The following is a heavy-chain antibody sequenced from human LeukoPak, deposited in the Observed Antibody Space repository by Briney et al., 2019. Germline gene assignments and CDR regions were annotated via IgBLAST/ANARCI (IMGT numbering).Heavy chain of an antibody. Sequence: GGSLRLSCAASGFTFSSYGMHWVRQAPGKGLEWVAVIWYDGSNKYYADSVKGRFTISRDNSKNTLYLQMNSLRAEDTAVYYCARDRCSSGWYDYWGQGTLVTVSS. D-gene: IGHD6-19*01. V-gene: IGHV3-33*01. CDR1: GFTFSSYG. J-gene: IGHJ4*02. CDR2: IWYDGSNK. CDR3: ARDRCSSGWYDY.